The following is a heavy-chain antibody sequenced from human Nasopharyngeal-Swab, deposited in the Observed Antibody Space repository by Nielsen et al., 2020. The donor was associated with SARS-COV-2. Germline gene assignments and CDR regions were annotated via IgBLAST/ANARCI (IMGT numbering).Heavy chain of an antibody. CDR1: WFIFSSSA. CDR3: TTDYYFDY. CDR2: IGDKAHNYAT. D-gene: IGHD4/OR15-4a*01. Sequence: GESLKISCAASWFIFSSSAIHLVRQASRKGLELVGRIGDKAHNYATTYAASVKGRFTISRDDSKNTAFLQMDSLNTEDTALYYCTTDYYFDYWGQGTLVTVSS. J-gene: IGHJ4*02. V-gene: IGHV3-73*01.